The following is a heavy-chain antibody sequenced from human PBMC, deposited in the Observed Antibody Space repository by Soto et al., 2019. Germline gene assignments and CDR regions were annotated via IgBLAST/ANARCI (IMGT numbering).Heavy chain of an antibody. CDR2: ISWNSGSI. V-gene: IGHV3-9*01. CDR3: AKDNGLEYQLDPYDY. Sequence: GGSLRLSCAASGFTFDDYAMHWVRQAPGKGLEWVSGISWNSGSIGYADSVKGRFTISRDNAKNSLYLQMNSLRAEDTALYYCAKDNGLEYQLDPYDYWSRGTLVTVSS. CDR1: GFTFDDYA. J-gene: IGHJ4*02. D-gene: IGHD2-2*01.